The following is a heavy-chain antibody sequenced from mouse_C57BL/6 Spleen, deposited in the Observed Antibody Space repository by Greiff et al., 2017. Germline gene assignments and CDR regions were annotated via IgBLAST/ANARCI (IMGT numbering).Heavy chain of an antibody. CDR2: INPNNGGT. CDR3: AKDGYCAMDY. J-gene: IGHJ4*01. CDR1: GYTFTDYY. Sequence: EVQLQQSGPELVKPGASVKLSCKASGYTFTDYYMNWVKQSHGKSLEWIGDINPNNGGTSYNQKFKGKATVTVDKSSSTAYMELRSLTSEDSAVYYCAKDGYCAMDYWGQGTSFTVSS. V-gene: IGHV1-26*01. D-gene: IGHD2-3*01.